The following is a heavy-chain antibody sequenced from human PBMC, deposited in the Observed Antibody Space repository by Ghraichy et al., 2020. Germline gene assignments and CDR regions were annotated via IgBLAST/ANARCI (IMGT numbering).Heavy chain of an antibody. D-gene: IGHD3-22*01. V-gene: IGHV4-34*01. CDR3: ARGAWYYYDSSGYYLSKSILDY. J-gene: IGHJ4*02. Sequence: SETLSLTCAVYGGSFSGYYWSWIRQPPGKGLEWIGEINHSGSTNYNPSLKSRVTISVDTSKNQFSLKLSSVTAADTAVYYCARGAWYYYDSSGYYLSKSILDYWGQGTLVTVSS. CDR2: INHSGST. CDR1: GGSFSGYY.